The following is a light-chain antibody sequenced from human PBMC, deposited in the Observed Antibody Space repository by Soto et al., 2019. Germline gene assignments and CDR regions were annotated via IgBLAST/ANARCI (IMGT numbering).Light chain of an antibody. CDR1: QSLFSRSTNKKS. CDR2: WAS. V-gene: IGKV4-1*01. J-gene: IGKJ4*01. CDR3: QQYYSNTLT. Sequence: IVMTQSPDSLGVSLGERATINCNSSQSLFSRSTNKKSLAWYQKKPGKPPKLLIYWASTRESGVPERLSGSGYGTDLTLTISSLKDEDVEVYYCQQYYSNTLTFGGGTKVDIK.